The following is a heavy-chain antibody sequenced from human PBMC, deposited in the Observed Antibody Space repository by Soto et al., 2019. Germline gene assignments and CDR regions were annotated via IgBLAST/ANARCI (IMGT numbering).Heavy chain of an antibody. Sequence: SETLSLTCTVSGGSISSGDYYWSWIRQPPGKGLEWIGYIYYSGSTYYNPSLKGRVTISVDTSKNQFSLKLSSVTAADTAVYYCARERPDGARLDPWGQGTPVTVSS. CDR3: ARERPDGARLDP. J-gene: IGHJ5*02. D-gene: IGHD6-6*01. V-gene: IGHV4-30-4*01. CDR1: GGSISSGDYY. CDR2: IYYSGST.